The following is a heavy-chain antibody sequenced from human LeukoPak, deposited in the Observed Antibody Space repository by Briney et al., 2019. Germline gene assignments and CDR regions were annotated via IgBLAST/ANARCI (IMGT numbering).Heavy chain of an antibody. V-gene: IGHV4-34*01. CDR1: GGSFSGYY. CDR3: ALTAKEGTTVN. Sequence: PSETLSLTCAVDGGSFSGYYWSWNRQPPGKELEWIGEINHSGSTNYNPSLKSRVTISVDTSKNQFSLKLSSVTAADTAVYYCALTAKEGTTVNWGQGTVVTVSS. J-gene: IGHJ4*02. D-gene: IGHD1-7*01. CDR2: INHSGST.